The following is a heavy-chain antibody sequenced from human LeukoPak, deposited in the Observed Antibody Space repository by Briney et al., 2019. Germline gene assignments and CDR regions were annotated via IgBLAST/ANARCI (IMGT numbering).Heavy chain of an antibody. CDR2: IYRSGNT. J-gene: IGHJ5*02. CDR1: GGSISSYY. CDR3: ARRVGGFGESASNRFDP. V-gene: IGHV4-59*08. D-gene: IGHD3-10*01. Sequence: PSETLSLTCTVSGGSISSYYWSWIRQPPGKGLEWIGSIYRSGNTYSNPSLKSRVTISVDTSKNQFSPKLSSVTAADTAVYYCARRVGGFGESASNRFDPWGQGTLVTVSS.